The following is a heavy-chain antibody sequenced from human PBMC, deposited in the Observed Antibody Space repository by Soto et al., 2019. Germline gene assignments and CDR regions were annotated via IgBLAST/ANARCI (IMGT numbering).Heavy chain of an antibody. CDR2: ITSSGSYT. D-gene: IGHD4-17*01. CDR3: ARERGGYGGNFDY. V-gene: IGHV3-11*06. CDR1: GFPFTDYY. Sequence: GGSPSPSFATPGFPFTDYYIKWVRQAPGKGLEWVSYITSSGSYTKYANSVQGRFTISRHNAKNSLYLQMNSLRAEDTAVYYCARERGGYGGNFDYWGQGILVTVSS. J-gene: IGHJ4*02.